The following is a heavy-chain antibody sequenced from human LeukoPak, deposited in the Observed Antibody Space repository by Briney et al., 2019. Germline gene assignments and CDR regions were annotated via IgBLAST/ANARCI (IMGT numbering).Heavy chain of an antibody. V-gene: IGHV4-4*02. CDR3: ARDSETASYGDYSD. D-gene: IGHD4-17*01. CDR1: GGSVSSANW. Sequence: PSGTLSLTCAVSGGSVSSANWWSWVRQPPGKGLEWIGEIYHNGNTNYNPSLRSRVTMSVDKSKNQLSLELRSVTAADTAVYYCARDSETASYGDYSDWGQGTLVTVSS. J-gene: IGHJ1*01. CDR2: IYHNGNT.